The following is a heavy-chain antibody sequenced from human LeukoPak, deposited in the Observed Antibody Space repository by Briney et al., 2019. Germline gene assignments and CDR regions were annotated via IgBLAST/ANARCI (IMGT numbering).Heavy chain of an antibody. CDR1: GYSISSGYY. J-gene: IGHJ6*03. CDR2: IYYTGST. Sequence: SETLSLTCTVSGYSISSGYYWGWIRQPPGKGLEWIGYIYYTGSTNYNPSLKSRVTISVDTSKTQFSLKLRSVTAADTAVYYCARAVQLERPPPLIGYYYMDVWGKGTTVTVSS. V-gene: IGHV4-38-2*02. CDR3: ARAVQLERPPPLIGYYYMDV. D-gene: IGHD1-1*01.